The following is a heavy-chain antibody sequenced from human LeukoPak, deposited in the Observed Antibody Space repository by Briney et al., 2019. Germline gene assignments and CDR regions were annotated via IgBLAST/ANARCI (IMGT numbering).Heavy chain of an antibody. J-gene: IGHJ4*02. CDR1: GGSISSITDYY. D-gene: IGHD5-12*01. CDR2: VYYTGST. Sequence: ETLSLTCIVSGGSISSITDYYWGWIRQSPGKGLQWIGNVYYTGSTQYNPSLRNRITISVDTSKNQFSLRLTSVTAADRAVYYCARQGGRGSLDYWGQGALVTVSS. CDR3: ARQGGRGSLDY. V-gene: IGHV4-39*01.